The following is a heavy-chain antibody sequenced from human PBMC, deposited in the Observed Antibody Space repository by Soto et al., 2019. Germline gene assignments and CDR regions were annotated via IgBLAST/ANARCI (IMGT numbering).Heavy chain of an antibody. V-gene: IGHV1-18*04. Sequence: APVKVYCKASGYRYSIYVVGCVRQAPGQGLDWMGWISVNNGNTDYAPKFQGRVTMTTDTSTSTAYMELRSLRSDDTAVYYCATTYDSGFGPWGQGTLVTVSS. CDR1: GYRYSIYV. J-gene: IGHJ5*02. CDR2: ISVNNGNT. CDR3: ATTYDSGFGP. D-gene: IGHD3-3*01.